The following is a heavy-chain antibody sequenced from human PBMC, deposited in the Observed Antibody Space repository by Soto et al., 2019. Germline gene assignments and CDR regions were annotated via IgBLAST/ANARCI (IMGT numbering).Heavy chain of an antibody. CDR1: GGTFSSYA. D-gene: IGHD6-13*01. J-gene: IGHJ5*02. Sequence: ASVKVSCKASGGTFSSYAISWVRQAPGQGLEWMGGIIPIFGTANYAQKFQGRVTITADESTSTAYMELSSLRSEDTAVYYCARDAAARSEVSWFDPWGQGTLVTVSS. CDR2: IIPIFGTA. V-gene: IGHV1-69*13. CDR3: ARDAAARSEVSWFDP.